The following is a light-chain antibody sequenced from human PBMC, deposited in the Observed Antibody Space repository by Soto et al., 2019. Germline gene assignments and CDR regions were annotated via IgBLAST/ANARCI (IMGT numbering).Light chain of an antibody. CDR2: SAS. Sequence: EIALTQSPATLSLSPGERATLSCRSSQSVSINLAWYQQKPGQAPRLLIHSASTRATGIPARFSGSGSGTEFTLTISSLQSEDFAVYYCQQYNNWPPITLGQGTRLEI. CDR1: QSVSIN. CDR3: QQYNNWPPIT. V-gene: IGKV3-15*01. J-gene: IGKJ5*01.